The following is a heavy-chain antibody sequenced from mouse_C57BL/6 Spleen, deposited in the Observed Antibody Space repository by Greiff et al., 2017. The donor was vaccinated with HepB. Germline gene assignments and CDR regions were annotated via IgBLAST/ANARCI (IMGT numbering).Heavy chain of an antibody. CDR3: ARDGSSPLYWYFDV. CDR2: ISSGSSTI. Sequence: EVKLMESGGGLVKPGGSLKLSCAASGFTFSDYGMHWVRQAPEKGLEWVAYISSGSSTIYYADTVKGRFTISRDNAKNTLFLQMTSLRSEDTAMYYCARDGSSPLYWYFDVWGTGTTVTVSS. J-gene: IGHJ1*03. D-gene: IGHD1-1*01. V-gene: IGHV5-17*01. CDR1: GFTFSDYG.